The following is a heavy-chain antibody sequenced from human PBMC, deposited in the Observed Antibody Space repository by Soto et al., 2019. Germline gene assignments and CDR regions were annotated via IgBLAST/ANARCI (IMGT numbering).Heavy chain of an antibody. Sequence: QVQLVQSGAEVRKPASSVKFSCKASGGTFSTYTIYWVRQAPGQGLEWVGRIIPLFGTTKYAKNFQGRDGITAEESTSTAYMELSSLRAEDTAVYYCAKRLDASADDAFDVWGEGTAVSVSA. CDR1: GGTFSTYT. D-gene: IGHD6-25*01. CDR2: IIPLFGTT. CDR3: AKRLDASADDAFDV. V-gene: IGHV1-69*18. J-gene: IGHJ3*01.